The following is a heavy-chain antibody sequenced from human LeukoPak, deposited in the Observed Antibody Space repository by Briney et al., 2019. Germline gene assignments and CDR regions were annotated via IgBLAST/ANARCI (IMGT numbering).Heavy chain of an antibody. Sequence: PGGSLRLSCAVSGFTFNSYAMNWVRQAPGKGLEWVSTFKTNYNQVYYAESVRGRFTISTDNSKNTAYLQMNSLRVEDTALYYCARSVPDYTRFDFWGQGALVTVSS. CDR2: FKTNYNQV. J-gene: IGHJ4*02. V-gene: IGHV3-23*05. CDR1: GFTFNSYA. D-gene: IGHD4-11*01. CDR3: ARSVPDYTRFDF.